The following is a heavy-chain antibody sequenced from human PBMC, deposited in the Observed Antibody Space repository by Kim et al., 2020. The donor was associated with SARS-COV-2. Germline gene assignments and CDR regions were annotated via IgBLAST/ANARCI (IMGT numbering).Heavy chain of an antibody. J-gene: IGHJ4*02. CDR3: ASDRVTIFGVVSRNYFDY. D-gene: IGHD3-3*01. V-gene: IGHV3-48*03. CDR2: ISSSGSTI. Sequence: GSLRLSCAASGFTFSSYEMNWVRQAPGKGLEWVSYISSSGSTIYYADSVKGRFTISRDNAKNSRYLQMNSLRAEDTAVYYCASDRVTIFGVVSRNYFDYWGQGPLVTVSS. CDR1: GFTFSSYE.